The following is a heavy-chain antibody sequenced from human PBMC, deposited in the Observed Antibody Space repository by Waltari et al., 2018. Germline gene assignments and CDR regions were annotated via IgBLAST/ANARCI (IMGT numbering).Heavy chain of an antibody. CDR2: VYISVHT. D-gene: IGHD2-21*02. Sequence: QVQLQESGPGLVKPSETLSLTCSVSGGSISNYYWTGVRQSAGKGLEWFGRVYISVHTSCNPSLESRVTMSLDTSSNEFSLKLRFVTAADTGVYFCARSGDFGDYDAWGQGTLVTVS. J-gene: IGHJ5*02. CDR1: GGSISNYY. CDR3: ARSGDFGDYDA. V-gene: IGHV4-4*07.